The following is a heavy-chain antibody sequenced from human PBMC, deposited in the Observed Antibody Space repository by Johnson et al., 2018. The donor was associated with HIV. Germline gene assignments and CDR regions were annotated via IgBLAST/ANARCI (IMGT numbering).Heavy chain of an antibody. CDR3: ARDYPYDRSPRGAFDI. CDR1: GFTFSSYG. CDR2: IQHDGKKE. Sequence: QMQLVESGGGVVLPGWSLRLSCEASGFTFSSYGMHWVRQAPGKGLEWVAFIQHDGKKELYGDSVKGRFTISRDNAKNSLYLQMNSLRAEDTAVYYCARDYPYDRSPRGAFDIWGHGTMVTVSS. J-gene: IGHJ3*02. D-gene: IGHD3-22*01. V-gene: IGHV3-33*05.